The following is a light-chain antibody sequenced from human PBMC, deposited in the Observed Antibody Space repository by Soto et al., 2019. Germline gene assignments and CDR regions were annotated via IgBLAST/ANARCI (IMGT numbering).Light chain of an antibody. Sequence: DIQMTQSPSSLSASVGDRVTITCRASQSSTIYLNWYQQKPGKAPKLLIFATSSLKSGVPSRFSGSGSGTDFTLTISSLHPYDIATYYCQQSLTTKLTFDGGTKMEIK. J-gene: IGKJ4*01. CDR3: QQSLTTKLT. CDR1: QSSTIY. CDR2: ATS. V-gene: IGKV1-39*01.